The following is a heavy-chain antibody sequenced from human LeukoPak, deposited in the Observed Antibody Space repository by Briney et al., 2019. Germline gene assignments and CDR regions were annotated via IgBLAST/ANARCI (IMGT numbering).Heavy chain of an antibody. D-gene: IGHD4/OR15-4a*01. V-gene: IGHV3-30*02. CDR3: AKDHTLRAGARDGFDM. CDR1: GFTFSRYG. CDR2: IRYDGTNK. J-gene: IGHJ3*02. Sequence: GGSLRLSCAASGFTFSRYGMHWVRQAPGKGLEWVAFIRYDGTNKEYADSVKDRFTISRDNSKNTVYLLMNTLRAKDTAVYHCAKDHTLRAGARDGFDMWRQGT.